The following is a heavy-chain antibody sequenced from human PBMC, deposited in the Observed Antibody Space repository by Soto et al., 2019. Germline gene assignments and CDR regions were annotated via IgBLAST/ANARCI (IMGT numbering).Heavy chain of an antibody. D-gene: IGHD6-13*01. CDR2: ISGYNGDT. Sequence: GASVKVSCKASVYAFTSYGISWVRQAPGQGLEWMGWISGYNGDTNYAQKYQGRVTMTTDTSTSTAYMELRSLRSDDTAVYYCARAPQTVAGAGIWYWGQGTLVTVSS. V-gene: IGHV1-18*01. CDR3: ARAPQTVAGAGIWY. J-gene: IGHJ4*02. CDR1: VYAFTSYG.